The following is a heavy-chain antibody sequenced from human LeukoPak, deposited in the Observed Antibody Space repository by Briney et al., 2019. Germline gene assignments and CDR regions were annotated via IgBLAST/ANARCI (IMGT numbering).Heavy chain of an antibody. D-gene: IGHD2-8*01. CDR1: GYTFTAYY. Sequence: GASVKVSCRSSGYTFTAYYMHWVRQAPGEGLEWMGWINPNSGGTNYAQKLQGRVTMTGDTSISTVYMELSRLTSDDTAVYFCARAPRYCTDGVCTQDYYYYYMDIWGKGTTVTVSS. J-gene: IGHJ6*03. CDR2: INPNSGGT. CDR3: ARAPRYCTDGVCTQDYYYYYMDI. V-gene: IGHV1-2*02.